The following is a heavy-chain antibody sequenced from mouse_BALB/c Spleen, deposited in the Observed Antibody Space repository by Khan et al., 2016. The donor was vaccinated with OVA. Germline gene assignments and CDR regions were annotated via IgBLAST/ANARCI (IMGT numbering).Heavy chain of an antibody. CDR1: GYTFTIYG. CDR3: ARVGYNGTMDY. J-gene: IGHJ4*01. Sequence: QVQLQQSGPELRKPGETVKISCKASGYTFTIYGMNWVRQAPGKGLKWMGWINPYTGEPTYADDFKGRFAFSLETSASTAYLQINNLKNEDTATYFCARVGYNGTMDYWGQGTSGTVTS. V-gene: IGHV9-3-1*01. CDR2: INPYTGEP. D-gene: IGHD2-14*01.